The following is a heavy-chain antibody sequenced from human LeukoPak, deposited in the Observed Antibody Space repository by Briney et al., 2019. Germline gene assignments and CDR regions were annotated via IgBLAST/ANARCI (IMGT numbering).Heavy chain of an antibody. CDR3: ARDADPATGIAAAGSAFDI. CDR2: TRYDGSNK. J-gene: IGHJ3*02. CDR1: GFTFSTYG. V-gene: IGHV3-30*02. D-gene: IGHD6-13*01. Sequence: GGSLRLSCAASGFTFSTYGMHWVRQAPGKGLEWVAFTRYDGSNKYYADSVKGRFTISRDNSKNTLYLQMNSLRAEDTAVYYCARDADPATGIAAAGSAFDIWGQGTMVTVSS.